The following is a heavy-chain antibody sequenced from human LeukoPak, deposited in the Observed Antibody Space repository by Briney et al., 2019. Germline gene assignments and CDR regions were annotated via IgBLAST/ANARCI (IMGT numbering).Heavy chain of an antibody. CDR2: IKQDGSEK. J-gene: IGHJ4*02. CDR1: GYTFTSYG. Sequence: ASVKVSCKASGYTFTSYGISWVRQAPGKGLEWVANIKQDGSEKYYVDSVKGRFTISRDNAKNSLYLQMNSLRAEDTAVYYCARGIWFADYWGQGTLVTVSS. D-gene: IGHD3-10*01. V-gene: IGHV3-7*03. CDR3: ARGIWFADY.